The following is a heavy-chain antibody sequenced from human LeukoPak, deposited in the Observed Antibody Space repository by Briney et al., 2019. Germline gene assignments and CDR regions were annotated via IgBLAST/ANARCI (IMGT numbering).Heavy chain of an antibody. J-gene: IGHJ4*02. Sequence: GGSLRLSCAASGFTVSTNYMSWVRRAPGKGLEWVSIIHSGGSTYYADSVKGRFTISRDFSQNTVYLQMNSLRAEDTAVYYCAKDGDRSSWYFDYWGQGTLVTVSS. CDR3: AKDGDRSSWYFDY. V-gene: IGHV3-66*01. CDR1: GFTVSTNY. D-gene: IGHD6-13*01. CDR2: IHSGGST.